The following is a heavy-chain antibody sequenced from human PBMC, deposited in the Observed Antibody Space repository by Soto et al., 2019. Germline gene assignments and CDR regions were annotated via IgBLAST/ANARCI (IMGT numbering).Heavy chain of an antibody. Sequence: QVQLVESGGGVVQPGRSLRLSCAASGFTFSSYAMHWVRQAPGKGLEWVAVISYDGSNKYYADSVKGRFTISRDNCKNTLYLQMNSLRAEDTAVYYCARDRYYDFWSGYSYYFDYWGQGTLVTVSS. D-gene: IGHD3-3*01. CDR3: ARDRYYDFWSGYSYYFDY. CDR2: ISYDGSNK. CDR1: GFTFSSYA. V-gene: IGHV3-30-3*01. J-gene: IGHJ4*02.